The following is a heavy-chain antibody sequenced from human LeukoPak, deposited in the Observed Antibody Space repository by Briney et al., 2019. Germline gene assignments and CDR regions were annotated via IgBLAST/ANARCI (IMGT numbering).Heavy chain of an antibody. CDR3: AKGGKWDVTPFDY. D-gene: IGHD1-26*01. Sequence: GGSLRLSCAASGFTFTSYSMNWVRQAPGKGLEWISTISGGGGSTYYADSVKGRFTISRDNSKNTLYLQVNSLRAEDTAVYHCAKGGKWDVTPFDYWGQGTLVTVSS. CDR1: GFTFTSYS. CDR2: ISGGGGST. V-gene: IGHV3-23*01. J-gene: IGHJ4*02.